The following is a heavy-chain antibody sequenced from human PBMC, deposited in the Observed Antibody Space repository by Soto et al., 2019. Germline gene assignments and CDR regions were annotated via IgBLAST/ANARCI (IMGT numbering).Heavy chain of an antibody. CDR2: IYYSGST. V-gene: IGHV4-39*01. D-gene: IGHD1-1*01. Sequence: SETLSLTCTVSGGSIYSSSYSWGWIRQPPGKGLEWIGSIYYSGSTYYNPSLKSRVTISVDTSKSQFSLKLSSVTAADTAVYYCARQTNLQGNNRLFDSWAQGTLVTVSS. J-gene: IGHJ5*01. CDR3: ARQTNLQGNNRLFDS. CDR1: GGSIYSSSYS.